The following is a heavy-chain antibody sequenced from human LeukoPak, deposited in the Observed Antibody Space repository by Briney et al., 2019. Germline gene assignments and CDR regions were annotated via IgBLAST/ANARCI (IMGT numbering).Heavy chain of an antibody. Sequence: GGSLRLSCAASGFTFSKYAMSWVRQAPGKGLEWVSTVNDRGTGTYYADSVKGRFTISRDNSKSTLSLQMISLRAEDTALYYCAREGSYPPYYFDYWGRGTLVTVSS. D-gene: IGHD1-26*01. CDR1: GFTFSKYA. J-gene: IGHJ4*02. V-gene: IGHV3-23*01. CDR3: AREGSYPPYYFDY. CDR2: VNDRGTGT.